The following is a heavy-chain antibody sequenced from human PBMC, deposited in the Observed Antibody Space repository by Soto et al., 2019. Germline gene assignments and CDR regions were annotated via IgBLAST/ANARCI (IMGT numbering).Heavy chain of an antibody. CDR1: GF. V-gene: IGHV3-23*01. J-gene: IGHJ4*02. D-gene: IGHD3-22*01. Sequence: EVQVLESGGGLVQPGGSLSLSCAASGFMSWVRQAPGKGLEWVSAISDYGANTYYVDSVKGRFTISRDNAKNTLYLQMNRLRAEDTAVYYCAKGFSGHYYDFRGQGTLVTVSS. CDR3: AKGFSGHYYDF. CDR2: ISDYGANT.